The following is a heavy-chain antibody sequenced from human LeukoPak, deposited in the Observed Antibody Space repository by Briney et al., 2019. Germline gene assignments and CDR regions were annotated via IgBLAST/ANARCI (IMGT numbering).Heavy chain of an antibody. Sequence: GGSLRLSCAVSGFSFGSEAKSWVRQSPARGLEWVSYISTSSSTXXXXDSXXXRFTISRDNAKNSLYVQMNSLRAEDTAVYYXXRDGXXXXYIYWGQGTLVTVSS. CDR1: GFSFGSEA. V-gene: IGHV3-48*01. CDR3: XRDGXXXXYIY. J-gene: IGHJ4*02. CDR2: ISTSSSTX.